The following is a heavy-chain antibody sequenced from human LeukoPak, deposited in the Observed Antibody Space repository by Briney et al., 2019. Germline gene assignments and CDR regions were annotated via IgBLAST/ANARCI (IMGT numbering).Heavy chain of an antibody. D-gene: IGHD3-3*01. CDR3: ARVGFYDFWSGINFFDY. J-gene: IGHJ4*02. CDR2: ITSSSST. CDR1: GFTFHDYW. V-gene: IGHV3-69-1*01. Sequence: GGSLRLSCAVSGFTFHDYWMTWVRQAPGKGLEWVSSITSSSSTYYSDSVKGRFTISRDNAKNSLYLQMNSLRVEDTAVYYCARVGFYDFWSGINFFDYWGQGTLVTVSS.